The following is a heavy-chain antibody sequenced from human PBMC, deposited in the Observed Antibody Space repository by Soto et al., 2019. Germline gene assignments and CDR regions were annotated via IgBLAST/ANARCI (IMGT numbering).Heavy chain of an antibody. CDR2: INAGNGKT. J-gene: IGHJ4*02. Sequence: QVQLVQSGAEEKKPGASVKVSCKASGYTFTSYAMHWVRQAPGQRLEWMGWINAGNGKTKHSQKFQGRVTITRDTSASTAYMELSSLRSEDTAVYYCASESYGGEFDYWGQGTLVTVSS. D-gene: IGHD4-17*01. V-gene: IGHV1-3*05. CDR1: GYTFTSYA. CDR3: ASESYGGEFDY.